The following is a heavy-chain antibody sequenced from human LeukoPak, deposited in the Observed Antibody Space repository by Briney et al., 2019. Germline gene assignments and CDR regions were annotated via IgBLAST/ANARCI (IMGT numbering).Heavy chain of an antibody. J-gene: IGHJ4*02. V-gene: IGHV4-4*02. D-gene: IGHD1-26*01. CDR3: SRESGPFSPFGF. CDR2: ISLRGLT. Sequence: SETLSLTCGVSGVSISGTNWWSWVRQPPGQGLEWIGEISLRGLTNYNPSLRSRLTMSLDESKNQVSLNLTSVTAADTAVYYCSRESGPFSPFGFWGQGTLVSVHS. CDR1: GVSISGTNW.